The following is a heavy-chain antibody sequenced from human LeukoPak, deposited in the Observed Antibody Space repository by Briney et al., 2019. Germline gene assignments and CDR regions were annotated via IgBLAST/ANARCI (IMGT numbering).Heavy chain of an antibody. Sequence: GGSLRLSCAASGFTVSSNYMSWVRQAPGKGLEWVSVIYSGGSTYYADSVKGRFTISRDNAKNSLYLQMNSLRAEDTAVYYCARDLYAGDYDVDYWGQGTLVTVSS. V-gene: IGHV3-53*01. CDR2: IYSGGST. J-gene: IGHJ4*02. D-gene: IGHD4-17*01. CDR1: GFTVSSNY. CDR3: ARDLYAGDYDVDY.